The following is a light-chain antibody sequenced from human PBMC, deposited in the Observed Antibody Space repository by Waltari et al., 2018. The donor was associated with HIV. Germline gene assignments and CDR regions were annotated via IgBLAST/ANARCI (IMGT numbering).Light chain of an antibody. CDR1: QSVTIN. J-gene: IGKJ1*01. CDR2: GAS. Sequence: EILMTQSPATLSVSPGERATLSCRASQSVTINLAWYQQKHGQAPRLLIYGASTRATGIPARFSGSGSGTEFTLTISRLQSEDFAVYYCQQYDNWPPWTFGQGTKVEIK. V-gene: IGKV3-15*01. CDR3: QQYDNWPPWT.